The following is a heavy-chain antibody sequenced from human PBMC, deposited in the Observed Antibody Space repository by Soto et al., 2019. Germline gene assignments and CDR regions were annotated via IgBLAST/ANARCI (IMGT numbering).Heavy chain of an antibody. D-gene: IGHD6-6*01. Sequence: SETLSLTCTVSGGSISSSSYYWGWIRQPPGKGLEWIGSIYYSGSTYYNPSLKSRVTISVDTSKNQFSLKLSSVTAADTAVYYCARAARPMHYYYYMDVWGKGTTVTVSS. CDR2: IYYSGST. CDR3: ARAARPMHYYYYMDV. CDR1: GGSISSSSYY. J-gene: IGHJ6*03. V-gene: IGHV4-39*01.